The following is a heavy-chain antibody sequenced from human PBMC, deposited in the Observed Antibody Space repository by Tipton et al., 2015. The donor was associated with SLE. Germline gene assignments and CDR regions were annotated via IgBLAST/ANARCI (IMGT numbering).Heavy chain of an antibody. V-gene: IGHV4-4*08. J-gene: IGHJ4*02. CDR3: ARVLRGLILPYFDY. Sequence: TLSLTCTVSGGSIRAFTWSWIRQPPGEGLEWIASIYPNGITNYNPSLKSRVTVSVATSTNQFSLRLSSVTAADTAVYFCARVLRGLILPYFDYWGQGTLVSVSS. CDR1: GGSIRAFT. D-gene: IGHD3-10*01. CDR2: IYPNGIT.